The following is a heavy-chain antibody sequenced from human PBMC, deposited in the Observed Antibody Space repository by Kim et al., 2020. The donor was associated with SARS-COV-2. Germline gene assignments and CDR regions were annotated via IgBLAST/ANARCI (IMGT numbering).Heavy chain of an antibody. CDR3: ARAGRQLLVRPIFYYFDY. D-gene: IGHD6-19*01. Sequence: SETLSLTCAVYGGSFSGYYWSWIRQPPGKGLEWIGEINHSGSTNYNPSLKSGVTISVDTSKNQFSLKLSSVIAADTAAYYCARAGRQLLVRPIFYYFDY. V-gene: IGHV4-34*01. J-gene: IGHJ4*01. CDR2: INHSGST. CDR1: GGSFSGYY.